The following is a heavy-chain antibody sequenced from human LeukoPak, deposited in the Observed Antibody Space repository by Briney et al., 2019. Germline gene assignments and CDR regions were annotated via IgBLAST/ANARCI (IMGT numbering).Heavy chain of an antibody. CDR1: GFTFSSYG. Sequence: PGGSLRLSRAASGFTFSSYGMHWVRQAPGKGLERGADISYDGSNKYYTDSVKGRFTISRENSKNTLYLQMSSLRAEDTAVYYCAKGCSSTSCSLEWFDPWGQGTLVTVSS. D-gene: IGHD2-2*01. V-gene: IGHV3-30*18. CDR3: AKGCSSTSCSLEWFDP. CDR2: ISYDGSNK. J-gene: IGHJ5*02.